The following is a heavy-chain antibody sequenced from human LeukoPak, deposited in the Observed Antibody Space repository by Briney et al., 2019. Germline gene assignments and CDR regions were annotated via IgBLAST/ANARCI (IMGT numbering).Heavy chain of an antibody. CDR3: TSSGYSRGPGAIDY. V-gene: IGHV3-49*04. D-gene: IGHD6-19*01. Sequence: PGGSLRLSCAASGFTFSDYYMSWVRQAPGKGLEWVGFIRSKTYGGTTEYAASVKGRFTISRDDSKSIGYLQMNSLKTEDTAVYHCTSSGYSRGPGAIDYWGQGTLVTVSS. J-gene: IGHJ4*02. CDR1: GFTFSDYY. CDR2: IRSKTYGGTT.